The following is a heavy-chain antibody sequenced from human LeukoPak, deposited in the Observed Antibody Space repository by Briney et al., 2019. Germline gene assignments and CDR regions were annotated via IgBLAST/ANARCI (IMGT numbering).Heavy chain of an antibody. Sequence: PGRSLRLSCAASGFTFSSYAMHWVRQAPGKGLEWVAVISYDGSNKYYADSVKGRFTISRDSAQNSLYLRMNSLRAEDTAVYYCARYCGGGCYGMDVWGQGTTVTVSS. CDR2: ISYDGSNK. D-gene: IGHD2-21*02. CDR3: ARYCGGGCYGMDV. J-gene: IGHJ6*02. V-gene: IGHV3-30-3*01. CDR1: GFTFSSYA.